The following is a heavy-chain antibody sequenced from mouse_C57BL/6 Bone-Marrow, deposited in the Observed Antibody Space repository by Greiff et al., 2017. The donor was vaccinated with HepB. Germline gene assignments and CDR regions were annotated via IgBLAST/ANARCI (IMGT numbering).Heavy chain of an antibody. J-gene: IGHJ3*01. CDR3: ATYYGSRGAGFAY. CDR2: ISGGGGNT. CDR1: GFTFSSYT. V-gene: IGHV5-9*01. D-gene: IGHD1-1*01. Sequence: DVHLVESGGGLVKPGGSLKLSCAASGFTFSSYTMSWVRQTPEKRLEWVATISGGGGNTYYPDSVKGRFTISRDNAKNTLYLQMSSLRSEDTALYYCATYYGSRGAGFAYWGQGTLVTVSA.